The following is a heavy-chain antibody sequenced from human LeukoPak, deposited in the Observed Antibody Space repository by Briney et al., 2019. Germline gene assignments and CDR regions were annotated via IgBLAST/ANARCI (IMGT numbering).Heavy chain of an antibody. CDR3: ARLYGDYYFDY. V-gene: IGHV4-59*01. Sequence: SETLSLTCTVSGGSISSYYWSWIRQPPGKGLEWIGYIYYSGSTNYNPSLKSRVTISVDTSKNQFSLKLSSVTAADTAVYYCARLYGDYYFDYWGQGTLATVSS. J-gene: IGHJ4*02. CDR1: GGSISSYY. D-gene: IGHD4-17*01. CDR2: IYYSGST.